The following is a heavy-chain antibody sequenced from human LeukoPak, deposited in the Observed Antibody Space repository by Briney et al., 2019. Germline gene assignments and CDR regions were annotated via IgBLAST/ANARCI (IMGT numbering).Heavy chain of an antibody. CDR1: GITLSHYA. CDR3: ASGGVVYGACCDF. J-gene: IGHJ4*02. V-gene: IGHV3-23*01. CDR2: ISGSGGNI. Sequence: PGGSLRLSCEASGITLSHYAMSWVRQAPGKGLXXXSAISGSGGNIYHADFVKGRFTISRDNHKNTLYLQMNSLGVEDTAVYYCASGGVVYGACCDFWGQGTLVTVSS. D-gene: IGHD3-16*01.